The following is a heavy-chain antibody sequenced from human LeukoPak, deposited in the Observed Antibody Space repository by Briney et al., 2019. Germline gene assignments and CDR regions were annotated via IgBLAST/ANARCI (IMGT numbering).Heavy chain of an antibody. Sequence: PGGSLRLSCATSGFTFSTYAMTWVRQAPGKGLEWVSGISGSGSNTYYADSVKGRFTISRDKSKNTLYLQMNSLRAEDTAVYYCAKIPVDTAMANVDYWGQGTLVTVSS. CDR1: GFTFSTYA. D-gene: IGHD5-18*01. CDR2: ISGSGSNT. V-gene: IGHV3-23*01. J-gene: IGHJ4*02. CDR3: AKIPVDTAMANVDY.